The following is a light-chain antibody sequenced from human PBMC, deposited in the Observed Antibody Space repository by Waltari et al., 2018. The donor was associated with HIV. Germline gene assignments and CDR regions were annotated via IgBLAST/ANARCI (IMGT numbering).Light chain of an antibody. Sequence: LTQPASVSGSPGQSITIPCTGTSSDVGGYTFVSWYQQHPGKAPELMIYEVSNRPSGVSNRFSGSKSGNTASLTISGLQAEDEADYYCSSYTSSSTLVFGGGTKLTVL. CDR2: EVS. J-gene: IGLJ3*02. CDR1: SSDVGGYTF. CDR3: SSYTSSSTLV. V-gene: IGLV2-14*01.